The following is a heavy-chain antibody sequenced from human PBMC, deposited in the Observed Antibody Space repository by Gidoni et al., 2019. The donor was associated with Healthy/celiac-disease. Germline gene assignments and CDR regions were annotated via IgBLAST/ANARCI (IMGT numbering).Heavy chain of an antibody. CDR3: TTLQSYSSSILYYGMDV. CDR2: IKSKTDGGTT. V-gene: IGHV3-15*01. CDR1: GFTFSNAW. Sequence: SGFTFSNAWMSWVRQAPGKGLEWVGRIKSKTDGGTTDYAAPVKGRFTISRDDSKNTLYLQMNSLKTEYTAVYYCTTLQSYSSSILYYGMDVWGQGTTVTVSS. D-gene: IGHD6-6*01. J-gene: IGHJ6*02.